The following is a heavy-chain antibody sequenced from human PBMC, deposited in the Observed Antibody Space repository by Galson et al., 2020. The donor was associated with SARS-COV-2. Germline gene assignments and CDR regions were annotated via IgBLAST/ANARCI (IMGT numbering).Heavy chain of an antibody. V-gene: IGHV4-34*01. J-gene: IGHJ6*03. CDR1: GGSFSGYS. CDR2: INSGGDN. D-gene: IGHD3-16*01. CDR3: ARGDQGVVPSPVLGLGPFYSYYYMDV. Sequence: SETLSLTCAVYGGSFSGYSWNWIRQAPGKGLEWIAEINSGGDNKYSPSLSSRVTLSVDTSRNQFALELRSVSAADTARYFCARGDQGVVPSPVLGLGPFYSYYYMDVWGKGTTVTVAS.